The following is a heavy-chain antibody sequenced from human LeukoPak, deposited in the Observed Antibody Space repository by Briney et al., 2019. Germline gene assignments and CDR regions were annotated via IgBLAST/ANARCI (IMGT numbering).Heavy chain of an antibody. J-gene: IGHJ4*02. V-gene: IGHV4-59*01. CDR3: ARDPSGSSQYYFDY. D-gene: IGHD3-10*01. CDR2: IYYIGST. Sequence: SETLSLTCTVSGGSISSYYWSWIRQPPGKGLEWIGYIYYIGSTNYNPSLKSRVTISVDTSKYQFSLKVSSATAADTAVYYCARDPSGSSQYYFDYWGQGTLVTVSS. CDR1: GGSISSYY.